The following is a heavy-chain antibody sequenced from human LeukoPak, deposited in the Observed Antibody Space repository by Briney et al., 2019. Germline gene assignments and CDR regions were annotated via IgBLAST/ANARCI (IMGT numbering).Heavy chain of an antibody. Sequence: GGSLRLSCAASGFTFSSYSMNWVRQAPGKGLEWVSSISSSSSYIYYADSVKGRFTTSRDNAKNSLYLQMNSLRAEDTAVYYCARDDFYCSGGSCYSGVGVDYWGQGTLVTVSS. V-gene: IGHV3-21*01. CDR2: ISSSSSYI. D-gene: IGHD2-15*01. CDR3: ARDDFYCSGGSCYSGVGVDY. J-gene: IGHJ4*02. CDR1: GFTFSSYS.